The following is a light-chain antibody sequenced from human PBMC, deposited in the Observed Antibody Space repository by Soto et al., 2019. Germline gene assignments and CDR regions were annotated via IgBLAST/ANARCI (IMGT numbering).Light chain of an antibody. V-gene: IGKV3-15*01. CDR2: GAS. J-gene: IGKJ2*01. CDR3: QQYNNWPPYT. Sequence: EIVLTQSPATLSVSPGERATLSCRASQSVSSNLAWYQHKPGQAPSLLIYGASTRATGIPARFSGSGSGTEFTLTISSLQAVDCAVYYCQQYNNWPPYTFGQGTKLEIK. CDR1: QSVSSN.